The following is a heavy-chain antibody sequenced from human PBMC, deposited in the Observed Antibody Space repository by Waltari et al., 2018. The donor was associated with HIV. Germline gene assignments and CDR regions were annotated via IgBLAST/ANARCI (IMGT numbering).Heavy chain of an antibody. CDR1: GFTFSFYW. CDR2: IYQAGTES. D-gene: IGHD3-10*01. Sequence: EVRLVESGGGWVQPGGSLTLTCATSGFTFSFYWLSWVRQAPGKGLEWVANIYQAGTESHYVDSVRGRFTISRDNGKRSSFLQMNSLTVEDTAVYYCATTHGSGDYDNDFDYWGQGTLV. V-gene: IGHV3-7*01. J-gene: IGHJ4*02. CDR3: ATTHGSGDYDNDFDY.